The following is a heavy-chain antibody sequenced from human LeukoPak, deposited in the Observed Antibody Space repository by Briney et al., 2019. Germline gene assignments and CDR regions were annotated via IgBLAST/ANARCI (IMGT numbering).Heavy chain of an antibody. V-gene: IGHV4-39*01. Sequence: SETLSLTCAVYGGSFSSYYWGWIRQPPGKGLEWIGSIYYSGTTYYNPSLRSRVTISVDTSKNQFSLKLSSVTAADTAVYYCARPDGHYGGNSGFDPWGQGTLVTVSS. J-gene: IGHJ5*02. CDR2: IYYSGTT. CDR3: ARPDGHYGGNSGFDP. D-gene: IGHD4-23*01. CDR1: GGSFSSYY.